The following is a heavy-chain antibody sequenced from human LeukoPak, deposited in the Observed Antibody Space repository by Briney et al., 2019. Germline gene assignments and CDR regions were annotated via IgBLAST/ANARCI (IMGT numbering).Heavy chain of an antibody. CDR2: INPSGSYI. J-gene: IGHJ6*04. V-gene: IGHV3-21*01. CDR1: GFTFSSYT. CDR3: ARDFKYTGLPTLLDV. D-gene: IGHD5-12*01. Sequence: GGSLRLSCAASGFTFSSYTMNWVRQAPGKGLEWVSSINPSGSYIYYADSVKGRFTLSKDNAKNSLYLQMNNLRAEDTAVYYCARDFKYTGLPTLLDVWGIGTTVTVSS.